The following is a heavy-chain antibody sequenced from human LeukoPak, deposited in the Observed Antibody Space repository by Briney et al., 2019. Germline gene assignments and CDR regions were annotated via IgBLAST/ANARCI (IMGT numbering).Heavy chain of an antibody. CDR1: DGSMTNYY. V-gene: IGHV4-4*07. Sequence: PSETLSLTCTVSDGSMTNYYWSWIRQPAGKGLEWIGRIRTSGNNNYNPSLASRVTISVDKSKNQFSLKLSSVTAADTAVYYCARVSSSSWKYFDYWGQGTLVTVSS. D-gene: IGHD6-13*01. CDR2: IRTSGNN. J-gene: IGHJ4*02. CDR3: ARVSSSSWKYFDY.